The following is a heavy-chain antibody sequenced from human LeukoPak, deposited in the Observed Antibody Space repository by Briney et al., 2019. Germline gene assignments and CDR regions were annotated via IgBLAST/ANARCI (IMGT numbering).Heavy chain of an antibody. CDR3: ARDLSDFWSGSGAFDI. Sequence: SETLSLTCAVSGGSISSGGYDGGWVRQPPGKGLEWVGYIYHSGSTYYNPSLKSRVTISVDRSKNQFSLKLSSVTAADTAVYYCARDLSDFWSGSGAFDIWGQGTMVTVSS. CDR2: IYHSGST. CDR1: GGSISSGGYD. D-gene: IGHD3-3*01. V-gene: IGHV4-30-2*01. J-gene: IGHJ3*02.